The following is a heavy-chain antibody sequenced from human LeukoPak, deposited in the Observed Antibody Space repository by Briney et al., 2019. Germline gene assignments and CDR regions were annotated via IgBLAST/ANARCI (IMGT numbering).Heavy chain of an antibody. CDR2: IYPGDSDT. J-gene: IGHJ4*02. CDR1: GYSLTSYW. Sequence: GESLQISCKGSGYSLTSYWIGWVRQMPGKGLEWMGIIYPGDSDTRYSPSFQGQVTISVGKSISTASLQWSSLKASDTAMYYCARTPYSSGYSFDYWGQGTLVTVSS. D-gene: IGHD3-22*01. V-gene: IGHV5-51*01. CDR3: ARTPYSSGYSFDY.